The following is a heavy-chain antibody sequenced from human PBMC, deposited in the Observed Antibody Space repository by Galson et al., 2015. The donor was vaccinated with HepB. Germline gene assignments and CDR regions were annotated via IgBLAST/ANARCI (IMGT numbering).Heavy chain of an antibody. CDR2: ISYDGSNK. Sequence: SLRLSCAASGFTVSSNYMSWVRQAPGKGLEWVAVISYDGSNKYYADSVKGRFTISRDNSKNTLYLQMNSLRAEDTAVYYCAKDGYYYDSSGLYYYYMDVWGKGTTVTVSS. V-gene: IGHV3-30*18. CDR1: GFTVSSNY. D-gene: IGHD3-22*01. CDR3: AKDGYYYDSSGLYYYYMDV. J-gene: IGHJ6*03.